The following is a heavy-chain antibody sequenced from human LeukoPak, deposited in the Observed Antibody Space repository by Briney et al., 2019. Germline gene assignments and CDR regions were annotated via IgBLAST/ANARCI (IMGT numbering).Heavy chain of an antibody. CDR1: GYSISSGYY. CDR3: ARLNDFWEDY. J-gene: IGHJ4*02. Sequence: SETLSLTCAVSGYSISSGYYWGWIRQPPGKGLEWIGSIYHSGSTYYNPSLKCRVTISVDTSKNQFSLKLSSVTAADTAVYYCARLNDFWEDYWGQGTLVTVSS. CDR2: IYHSGST. D-gene: IGHD3-3*01. V-gene: IGHV4-38-2*01.